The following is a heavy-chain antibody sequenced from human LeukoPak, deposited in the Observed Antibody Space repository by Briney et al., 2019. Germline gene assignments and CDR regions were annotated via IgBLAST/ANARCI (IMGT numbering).Heavy chain of an antibody. D-gene: IGHD6-13*01. J-gene: IGHJ4*02. CDR2: ISSSSSTI. Sequence: PGGSLRLSCAASGFTFSSYSMNWVRQAPGKGLEWVSYISSSSSTIYYADSVKGRFTISRDNAKNSLYLRMNSLRAEDTAVYYCARRRIAAAGTGFDYWGQGTLVTVSS. CDR3: ARRRIAAAGTGFDY. CDR1: GFTFSSYS. V-gene: IGHV3-48*04.